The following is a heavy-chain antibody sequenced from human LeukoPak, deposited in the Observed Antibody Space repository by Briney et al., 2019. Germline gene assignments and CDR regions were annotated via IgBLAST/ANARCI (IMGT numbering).Heavy chain of an antibody. V-gene: IGHV1-2*02. CDR1: GYTFTDYY. D-gene: IGHD6-13*01. CDR2: INPNSGGI. CDR3: ARGSTAAAATGALHEY. Sequence: GASVKVSCKASGYTFTDYYMHWVRQAPGQGLEWMGWINPNSGGISFAQNFQGRVTMTRDTSISTAYMELTSLRSDDTAVYYCARGSTAAAATGALHEYWGQGTLVTVSS. J-gene: IGHJ4*02.